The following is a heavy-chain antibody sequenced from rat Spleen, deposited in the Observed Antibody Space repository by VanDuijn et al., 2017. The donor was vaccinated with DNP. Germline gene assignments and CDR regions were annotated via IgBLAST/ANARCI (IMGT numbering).Heavy chain of an antibody. V-gene: IGHV5-22*01. Sequence: EVQLVESGGGLVQPGRSLKLSCAASGFTFSDSAMAWVRQAPKKGLEWVAAISYEGSRTYYGDSVKGRFTISRDNAKSTLYLQMNSLRSEDTATYYCTSGLYWGQGVMVTVSS. D-gene: IGHD1-7*01. J-gene: IGHJ2*01. CDR2: ISYEGSRT. CDR1: GFTFSDSA. CDR3: TSGLY.